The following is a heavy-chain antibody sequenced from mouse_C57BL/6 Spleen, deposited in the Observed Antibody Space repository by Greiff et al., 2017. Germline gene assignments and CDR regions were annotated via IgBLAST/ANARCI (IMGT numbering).Heavy chain of an antibody. CDR2: ISYDGSN. CDR3: ARDFSPAYYSNSALVAY. D-gene: IGHD2-5*01. CDR1: GYSITSGYY. Sequence: EVKLMESGPGLVKPSQSLSLTCSVTGYSITSGYYWNWIRQFPGNKLEWMGYISYDGSNNYNPSLKNRISITRDTSKNQFFLKLNSVTTEDTATYYCARDFSPAYYSNSALVAYWGQGTLVTVSA. J-gene: IGHJ3*01. V-gene: IGHV3-6*01.